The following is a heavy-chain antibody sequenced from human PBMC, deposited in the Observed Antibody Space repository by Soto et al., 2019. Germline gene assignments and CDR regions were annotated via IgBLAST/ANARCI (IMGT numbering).Heavy chain of an antibody. CDR2: IYHSGST. Sequence: SETLSLTCAVSSGSISSSNWWSWVRQPPGKGLEWIGEIYHSGSTNYNPSLKSRVTISVDKSKNQFSLKLSSVTAADTAVYYCARSIYDFWSGYPDYYYYYYMGVWGKGTTVTAP. CDR1: SGSISSSNW. CDR3: ARSIYDFWSGYPDYYYYYYMGV. J-gene: IGHJ6*03. V-gene: IGHV4-4*02. D-gene: IGHD3-3*01.